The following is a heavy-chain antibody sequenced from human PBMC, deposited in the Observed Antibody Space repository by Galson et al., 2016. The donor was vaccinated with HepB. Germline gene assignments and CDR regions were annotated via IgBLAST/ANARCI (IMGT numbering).Heavy chain of an antibody. D-gene: IGHD3-10*01. CDR2: INGGGTIT. CDR1: GFTFSTNW. V-gene: IGHV3-74*01. CDR3: ARDRGGSAGAFNWFDP. J-gene: IGHJ5*02. Sequence: SLRLSCAASGFTFSTNWMHWVRQAPGKGLVWVSRINGGGTITDYADSVKGRFTISRDNAENTLYLQMNSLRVEDTAVYYCARDRGGSAGAFNWFDPWGQGTLVTVSS.